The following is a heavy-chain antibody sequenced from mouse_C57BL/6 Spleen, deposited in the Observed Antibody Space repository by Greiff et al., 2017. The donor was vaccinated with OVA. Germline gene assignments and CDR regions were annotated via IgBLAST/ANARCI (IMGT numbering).Heavy chain of an antibody. CDR1: GYTFTDYE. CDR2: IDPETGGT. Sequence: VQLKESGAELVRPGASVTLSCKASGYTFTDYEMHWVKQTPVHGLEWIGAIDPETGGTAYNQKFKGKAILTADKSSSTAYMELRSLTSEDSAVYYCTRSAYWGQGTLVTVSA. CDR3: TRSAY. V-gene: IGHV1-15*01. J-gene: IGHJ3*01.